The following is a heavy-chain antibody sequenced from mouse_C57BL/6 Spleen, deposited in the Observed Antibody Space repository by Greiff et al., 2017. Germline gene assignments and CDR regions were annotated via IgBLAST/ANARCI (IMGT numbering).Heavy chain of an antibody. D-gene: IGHD2-2*01. J-gene: IGHJ1*03. CDR2: IHPNSGST. CDR3: ARGVRIAHWYFEV. Sequence: QVQLQQPGAELVKPGASVKLSCKASGYTFTSYWMHWVKQRPGQGLEWIGMIHPNSGSTNYNEKFKSKATLTVDTSSSSAYMQLSSLTSEDSAVYYCARGVRIAHWYFEVWGTGTTVTVSS. V-gene: IGHV1-64*01. CDR1: GYTFTSYW.